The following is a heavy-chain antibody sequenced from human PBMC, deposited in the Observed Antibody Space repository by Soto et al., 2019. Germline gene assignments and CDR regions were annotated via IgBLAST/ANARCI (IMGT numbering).Heavy chain of an antibody. D-gene: IGHD3-3*01. CDR2: IYPGDSDT. Sequence: PGESLKISCKGSGYSFTSYWIGWVRQMPGKGLEWMGIIYPGDSDTRYSPSFQGQVTISADKSISTAYLQWSSLKASDTAMFYCAIFYIXXDFSGXGXXXYYXGMXVWGQGTXXXXXS. CDR3: AIFYIXXDFSGXGXXXYYXGMXV. CDR1: GYSFTSYW. V-gene: IGHV5-51*01. J-gene: IGHJ6*02.